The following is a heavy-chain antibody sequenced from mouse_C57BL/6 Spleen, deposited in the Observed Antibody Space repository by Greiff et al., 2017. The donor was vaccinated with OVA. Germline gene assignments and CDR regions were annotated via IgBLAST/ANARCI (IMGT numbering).Heavy chain of an antibody. CDR1: GYAFSSSW. D-gene: IGHD1-1*01. J-gene: IGHJ3*01. Sequence: VKLVESGPELVKPGASVKITCKASGYAFSSSWMNWVKQRPGKGLEWIGRIYPGDGDTNYNGKFKGKATLTADKSSSTAYMQLSSLTSEDSAVYFCARSLYYGSSPFAYWGQGTLVTVSA. CDR2: IYPGDGDT. CDR3: ARSLYYGSSPFAY. V-gene: IGHV1-82*01.